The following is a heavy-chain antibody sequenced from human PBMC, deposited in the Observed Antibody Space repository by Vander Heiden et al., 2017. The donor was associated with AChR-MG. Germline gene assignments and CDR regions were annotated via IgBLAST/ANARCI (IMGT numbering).Heavy chain of an antibody. CDR3: ARGDYCDYLYYFDY. CDR2: IIPIFGTA. CDR1: GGTFGSYA. Sequence: QVQLVQSAAAVTKPGSSVKVSCKASGGTFGSYAIGWVRQAPGQGLEWMGGIIPIFGTAHYAHKVQGRVTITADKSTITAYMELRSMRPEDTAVYYCARGDYCDYLYYFDYWGQGTLVTVSS. V-gene: IGHV1-69*06. J-gene: IGHJ4*02. D-gene: IGHD4-17*01.